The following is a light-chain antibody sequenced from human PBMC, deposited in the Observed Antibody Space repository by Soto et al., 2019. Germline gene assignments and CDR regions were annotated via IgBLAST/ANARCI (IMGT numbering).Light chain of an antibody. Sequence: EIVLAQSPATLSLSPGKRATLSCRASQSVSIYLAWYQQKPGQAPRLLIYDASNRATGIPARFSGSGSGTDFTLTISSLEPEDFAVYYCQQRSNWPPKITFGQGTRMEIK. V-gene: IGKV3-11*01. CDR2: DAS. CDR1: QSVSIY. J-gene: IGKJ5*01. CDR3: QQRSNWPPKIT.